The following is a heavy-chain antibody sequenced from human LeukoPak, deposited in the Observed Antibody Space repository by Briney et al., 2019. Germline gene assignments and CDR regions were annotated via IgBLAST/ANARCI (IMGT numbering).Heavy chain of an antibody. Sequence: VASVTVSCKASGYTFTSYGISWVRQAPGQGLEWMGWISAYNGNTNYAQKLQGRVTMTTDTSTSTAYMELRSLRSDDTAVYYCARGRAVVGATSGWFDPWGQGTLVTVSS. CDR3: ARGRAVVGATSGWFDP. J-gene: IGHJ5*02. D-gene: IGHD1-26*01. CDR2: ISAYNGNT. CDR1: GYTFTSYG. V-gene: IGHV1-18*01.